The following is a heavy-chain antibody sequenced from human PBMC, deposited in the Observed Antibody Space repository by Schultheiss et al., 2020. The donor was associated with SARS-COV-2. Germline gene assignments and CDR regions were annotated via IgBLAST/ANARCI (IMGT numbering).Heavy chain of an antibody. J-gene: IGHJ5*02. Sequence: SETLSLTCTVSGGSISSGSYYWSWIRQPAGKGLEWIGRIYTSGSTNYNPSLKSRVTMSVDTSKNQFSLKLSSVTAADTAVYYCARLGSSSWFDPWGQGTLVTVSS. CDR1: GGSISSGSYY. CDR2: IYTSGST. V-gene: IGHV4-61*02. CDR3: ARLGSSSWFDP. D-gene: IGHD6-6*01.